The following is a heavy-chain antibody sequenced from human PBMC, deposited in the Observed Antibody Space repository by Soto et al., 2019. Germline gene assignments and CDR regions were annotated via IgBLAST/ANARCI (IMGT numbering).Heavy chain of an antibody. CDR3: AHVLTYYYDSSGPRRFDP. CDR1: GFSLSTSGVG. CDR2: IYWNDDK. Sequence: SGPTLVNPTQTLTLTCTFSGFSLSTSGVGVGWIRQPPGKALEWLALIYWNDDKRYSPSLKSRLTITKDTSKNQVVLTMTNMDPVDTATYYCAHVLTYYYDSSGPRRFDPWGQGTLVTVS. D-gene: IGHD3-22*01. J-gene: IGHJ5*02. V-gene: IGHV2-5*01.